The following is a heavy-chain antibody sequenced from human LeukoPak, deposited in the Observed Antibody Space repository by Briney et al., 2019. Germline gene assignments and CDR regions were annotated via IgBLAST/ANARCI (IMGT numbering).Heavy chain of an antibody. Sequence: SETLSLTCTVSGGSISSSSYYWSWIRQPPGKGLEWIGYIYYSGSTNYNPSLKSRVTISVDTSKNQFSLKLSSVTAADTAVYYCARGSHYYGSGSYTCYYYGMDVWGQGTTVTVSS. CDR3: ARGSHYYGSGSYTCYYYGMDV. J-gene: IGHJ6*02. CDR1: GGSISSSSYY. CDR2: IYYSGST. D-gene: IGHD3-10*01. V-gene: IGHV4-61*01.